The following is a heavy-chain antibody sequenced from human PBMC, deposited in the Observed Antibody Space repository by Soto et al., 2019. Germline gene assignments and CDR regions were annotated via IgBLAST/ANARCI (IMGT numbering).Heavy chain of an antibody. Sequence: SVKGSCKASGGTFSGDAISWLRQAPGQGLEWMGQIVPFFKGTKYAQKFQGRVTITADDSTSTAFLDLSGLRSDDTAVYFCARDFSVNYDDSTYSYDATDVWG. V-gene: IGHV1-69*13. CDR2: IVPFFKGT. CDR1: GGTFSGDA. D-gene: IGHD3-16*01. J-gene: IGHJ6*02. CDR3: ARDFSVNYDDSTYSYDATDV.